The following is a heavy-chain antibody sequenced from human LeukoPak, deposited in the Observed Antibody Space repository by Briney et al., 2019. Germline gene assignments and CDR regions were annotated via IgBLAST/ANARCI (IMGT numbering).Heavy chain of an antibody. J-gene: IGHJ4*02. V-gene: IGHV3-7*05. D-gene: IGHD1-26*01. Sequence: PGGSLRLSCAASGFTFSSYGMHWVRQAPGEGLERVAIIKQDGTEKYYVDSVKGRFTISRDNAKNSLFLQMNSLRVEDTAVYYCARDKSVGATPLDYWGQGTLVTVS. CDR2: IKQDGTEK. CDR3: ARDKSVGATPLDY. CDR1: GFTFSSYG.